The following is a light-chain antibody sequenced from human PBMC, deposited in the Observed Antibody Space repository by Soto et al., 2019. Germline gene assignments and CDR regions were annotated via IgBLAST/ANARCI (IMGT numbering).Light chain of an antibody. CDR3: QLRRNCSRFT. J-gene: IGKJ3*01. Sequence: EIVWSQSPATLSLSPGAIATLSCRASQSVSSYLAWYQQKPGQAPRVLIYDVSNRATGIPARLSGSGSGTDFTLTSSSLEQEEFAVYYCQLRRNCSRFTFGPRNKVAI. V-gene: IGKV3-11*01. CDR1: QSVSSY. CDR2: DVS.